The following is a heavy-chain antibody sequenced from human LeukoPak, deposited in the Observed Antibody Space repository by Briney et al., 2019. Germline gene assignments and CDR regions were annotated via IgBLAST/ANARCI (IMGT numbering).Heavy chain of an antibody. CDR1: GFTHSRND. D-gene: IGHD2-2*01. CDR3: VEGHFSN. J-gene: IGHJ4*02. V-gene: IGHV3-23*01. CDR2: IRSSGDAT. Sequence: GGSLHTSCPASGFTHSRNDTSWLRHAPGKGLECVSYIRSSGDATYYAHSVKGPFAISRDNSKSTVNLQMNSLRVDDTAVYYCVEGHFSNWGQRTLVTVST.